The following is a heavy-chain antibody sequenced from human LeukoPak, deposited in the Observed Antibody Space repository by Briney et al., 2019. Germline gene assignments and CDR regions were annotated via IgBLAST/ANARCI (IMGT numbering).Heavy chain of an antibody. CDR2: ITYDGSKK. V-gene: IGHV3-30*18. Sequence: GGSLRLSCAASGLTFSNYGMHWVRQAPGKGLEWVAAITYDGSKKYYADSVKGRFTISRDNSKNTMYLQMNSLRVEDTAVYYCAKGDTGYTSAWYVVDYWGQGTLVTVSS. J-gene: IGHJ4*02. D-gene: IGHD6-19*01. CDR3: AKGDTGYTSAWYVVDY. CDR1: GLTFSNYG.